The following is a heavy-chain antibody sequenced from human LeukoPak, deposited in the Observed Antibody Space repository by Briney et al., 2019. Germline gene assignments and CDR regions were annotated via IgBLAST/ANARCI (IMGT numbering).Heavy chain of an antibody. CDR2: IYYSGST. CDR3: ARGGWSLDY. V-gene: IGHV4-59*01. Sequence: SETLSLTCTVSGGSISSYYWSWIRQPPGKGLEWIGYIYYSGSTDYNPSLKSRVTISVDMSKNQFSLKLSSVTAADTAVYYCARGGWSLDYWGQGTLVTVSS. D-gene: IGHD6-19*01. J-gene: IGHJ4*02. CDR1: GGSISSYY.